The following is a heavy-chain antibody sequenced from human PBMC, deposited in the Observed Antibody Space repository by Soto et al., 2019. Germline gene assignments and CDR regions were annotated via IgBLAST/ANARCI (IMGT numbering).Heavy chain of an antibody. CDR2: IIPILGTA. J-gene: IGHJ1*01. CDR1: GGTFSSYA. Sequence: QVQLVQSGAEVKKPGSSVKVSCKASGGTFSSYAISWVRQAPGPGLEWMGGIIPILGTANYAQKFQGRVTIAADESTSTSYMELSSLRSEDTAVYYCARPPGGLTFEYFQHWGQGTLVTVSS. CDR3: ARPPGGLTFEYFQH. D-gene: IGHD3-9*01. V-gene: IGHV1-69*01.